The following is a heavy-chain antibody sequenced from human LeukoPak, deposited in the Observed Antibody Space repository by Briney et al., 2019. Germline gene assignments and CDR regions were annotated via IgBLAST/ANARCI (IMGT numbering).Heavy chain of an antibody. CDR1: GYTFTGYY. CDR3: VRDLFFAAGDREGDVD. CDR2: INPDSGGT. Sequence: ATVKVSCKASGYTFTGYYMHWVRQAPGQGVGWVGWINPDSGGTNYEQKFRGRVTLTRDKSIYTAYMELSRLRSDDTAVYYCVRDLFFAAGDREGDVDWGQGTLVTVSS. V-gene: IGHV1-2*02. D-gene: IGHD6-13*01. J-gene: IGHJ4*02.